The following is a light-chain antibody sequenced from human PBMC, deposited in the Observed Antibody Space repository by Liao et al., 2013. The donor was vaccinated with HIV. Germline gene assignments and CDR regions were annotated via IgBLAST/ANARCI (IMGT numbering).Light chain of an antibody. Sequence: SLELTQPPSVSVSAGQTATITCSGEKLGQKYAFWYQQKAGHSPVEVIFEDSKRPSGIPERFSGSNSGDAATLSISRVEAGDEADYYCQVWDRSCEVIFGGGTQLTV. CDR1: KLGQKY. CDR2: EDS. J-gene: IGLJ2*01. CDR3: QVWDRSCEVI. V-gene: IGLV3-1*01.